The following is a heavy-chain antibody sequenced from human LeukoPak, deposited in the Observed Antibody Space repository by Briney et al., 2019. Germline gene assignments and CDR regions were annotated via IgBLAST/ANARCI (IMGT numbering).Heavy chain of an antibody. V-gene: IGHV4-61*01. D-gene: IGHD6-13*01. J-gene: IGHJ3*02. CDR3: ARDQRYSSSHDAFDI. CDR2: IYYSGST. CDR1: GGSISSSSYY. Sequence: SETLSLTCTVSGGSISSSSYYWGWIRQPPGKGLEWIGYIYYSGSTNYNPSLKSRVTISVDTSKNQFSLKLSSVTAADTAVYYCARDQRYSSSHDAFDIWGQGTMVTVSS.